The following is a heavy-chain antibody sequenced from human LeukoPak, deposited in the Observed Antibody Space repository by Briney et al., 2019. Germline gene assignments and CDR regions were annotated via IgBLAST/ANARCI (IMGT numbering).Heavy chain of an antibody. V-gene: IGHV3-48*01. Sequence: GGSLRLSCAASGFTFSSYSMNWVRQAPGKGLEWVSYISSSSTIYYADSVKGRFTISRDNAKNTLYLQMNSLRAEDTAVYYCARGDYYYDSSGYPGDWGQGTLVTVSS. CDR2: ISSSSTI. CDR1: GFTFSSYS. J-gene: IGHJ4*02. CDR3: ARGDYYYDSSGYPGD. D-gene: IGHD3-22*01.